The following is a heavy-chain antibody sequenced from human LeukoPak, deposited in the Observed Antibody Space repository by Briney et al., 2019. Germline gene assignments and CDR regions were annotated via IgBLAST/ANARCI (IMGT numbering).Heavy chain of an antibody. D-gene: IGHD4-17*01. V-gene: IGHV3-23*01. Sequence: GGSLRLSCVASGFTFTSYAMSWVRQAPGKGLEWVSSISSSGGNKYYVDSVKGRFTISRDNSKNTLYLHMNSLRAEDTAVYYCAKRGGSYGDYGDFDYWGLGTLVIVSS. CDR2: ISSSGGNK. CDR1: GFTFTSYA. CDR3: AKRGGSYGDYGDFDY. J-gene: IGHJ4*02.